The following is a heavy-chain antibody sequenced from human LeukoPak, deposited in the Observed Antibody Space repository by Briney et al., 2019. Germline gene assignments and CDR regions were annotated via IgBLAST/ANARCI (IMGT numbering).Heavy chain of an antibody. V-gene: IGHV2-5*02. J-gene: IGHJ5*02. CDR2: IYWDDDE. D-gene: IGHD6-13*01. CDR1: GFSLSTSGVG. Sequence: ESGPTLVKPTQILTLTCTFSGFSLSTSGVGVGWIRQPPGKALEWLALIYWDDDERYSPSLKSRLTITKDTSKNQVVLTMTNMDPVDTATYYCALSIAAAGSRWFDPWGQGTLVIVSS. CDR3: ALSIAAAGSRWFDP.